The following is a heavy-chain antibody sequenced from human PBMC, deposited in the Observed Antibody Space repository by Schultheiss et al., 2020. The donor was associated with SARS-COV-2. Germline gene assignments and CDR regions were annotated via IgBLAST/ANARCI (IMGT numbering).Heavy chain of an antibody. CDR3: ASTFGYSSGWYSY. D-gene: IGHD6-19*01. V-gene: IGHV4-61*02. J-gene: IGHJ4*02. Sequence: QTLSLTCTLSGASIGSGNYYWSWVRQPAGKGLEWIGRIYTSGSTNYNPSLKSRVTISVDTSKNQFSLKLSSVTAADTAVYYCASTFGYSSGWYSYWGQGTLVTVSS. CDR2: IYTSGST. CDR1: GASIGSGNYY.